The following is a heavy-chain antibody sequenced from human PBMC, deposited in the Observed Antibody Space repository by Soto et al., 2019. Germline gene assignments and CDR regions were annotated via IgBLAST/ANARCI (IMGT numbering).Heavy chain of an antibody. Sequence: EVQLLESGGGLVQPGGSLSLSCAASGFTFSSYAMSWVRQAPGSGLEWVSGISGSGAGRYYTDSVTGRFTISRDKSKNTLYLQLNRVRAAATALYYCAKSLTVDYRSAFDSWGQGTLVSVSS. D-gene: IGHD4-4*01. CDR2: ISGSGAGR. CDR1: GFTFSSYA. CDR3: AKSLTVDYRSAFDS. J-gene: IGHJ4*02. V-gene: IGHV3-23*01.